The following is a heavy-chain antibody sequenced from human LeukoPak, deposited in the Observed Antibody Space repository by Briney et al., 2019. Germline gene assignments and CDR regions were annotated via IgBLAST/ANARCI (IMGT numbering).Heavy chain of an antibody. D-gene: IGHD5-18*01. Sequence: SVNVSYKASGGTFSRYAISLVRQAPGQGREWMGGIIPIFVTANYAQKFQRRVTITTDESTSTAYIELSSLRSEDTAVYYCARDGYSADAFDIWGQGTMVTVSS. CDR2: IIPIFVTA. J-gene: IGHJ3*02. CDR3: ARDGYSADAFDI. V-gene: IGHV1-69*05. CDR1: GGTFSRYA.